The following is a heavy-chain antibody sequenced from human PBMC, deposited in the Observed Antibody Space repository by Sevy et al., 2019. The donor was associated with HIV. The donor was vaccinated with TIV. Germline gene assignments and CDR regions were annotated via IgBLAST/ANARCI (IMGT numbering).Heavy chain of an antibody. CDR2: INPNSGGT. J-gene: IGHJ4*02. V-gene: IGHV1-2*02. D-gene: IGHD2-15*01. Sequence: ASVKVSCKASGYTFTGYYMHWVRQAPGQGLEWMGWINPNSGGTNYAQKFQGRVTMTRDTSISTAYMELSRLGSDDTAVYYCARAIVVVVAATLLDFDYWGQGTLVTVSS. CDR1: GYTFTGYY. CDR3: ARAIVVVVAATLLDFDY.